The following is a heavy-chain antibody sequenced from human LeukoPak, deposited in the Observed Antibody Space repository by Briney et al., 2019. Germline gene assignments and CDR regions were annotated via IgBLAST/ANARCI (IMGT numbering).Heavy chain of an antibody. CDR2: ISSSGSTI. CDR1: GFTFSSYS. CDR3: AKLLGAGFGIAAAGIDY. D-gene: IGHD6-13*01. Sequence: GGSLKLSCAASGFTFSSYSMNWVRQAPGKGLEWVSYISSSGSTINYADSVKGRFTISRDNSKNTLYLQMNSLRAEDTAVYYCAKLLGAGFGIAAAGIDYWGQGTLVTVSS. V-gene: IGHV3-48*01. J-gene: IGHJ4*02.